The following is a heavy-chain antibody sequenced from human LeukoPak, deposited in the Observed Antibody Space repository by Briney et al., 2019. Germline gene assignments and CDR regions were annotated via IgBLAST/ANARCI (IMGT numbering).Heavy chain of an antibody. V-gene: IGHV4-59*01. Sequence: SETLSLTCTVSGGSFSTYYWSWIRQPPGKGLKWIGYIYYSGSTNYNPSLKSRVTISVDTSKNQFSLKLSSVTAADTAVYYCASPLTRSHSSSWYRFDYWGQGTLVTVSS. CDR1: GGSFSTYY. CDR2: IYYSGST. D-gene: IGHD6-13*01. CDR3: ASPLTRSHSSSWYRFDY. J-gene: IGHJ4*02.